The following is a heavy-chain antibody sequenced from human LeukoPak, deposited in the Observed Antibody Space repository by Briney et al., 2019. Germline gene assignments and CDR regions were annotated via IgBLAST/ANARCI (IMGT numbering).Heavy chain of an antibody. D-gene: IGHD3-22*01. CDR2: IYPGDSDT. CDR3: ARLVYYDSSGYYVGGSVNFDY. CDR1: GYSFTSYW. V-gene: IGHV5-51*01. J-gene: IGHJ4*02. Sequence: GESLQISCKGSGYSFTSYWIGWVRQMPGKGLEWMGIIYPGDSDTRYSPSFQGQVTISADKSISTAYLQWSSLKASDTAMYYCARLVYYDSSGYYVGGSVNFDYWGQGTLVTVSS.